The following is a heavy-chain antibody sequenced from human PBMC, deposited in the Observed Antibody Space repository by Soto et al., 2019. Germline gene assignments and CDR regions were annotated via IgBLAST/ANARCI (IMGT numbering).Heavy chain of an antibody. CDR3: ARGPMRRFLEWLSKGRYYYYGMDV. D-gene: IGHD3-3*01. V-gene: IGHV4-34*01. CDR2: INHSGST. Sequence: SETLSLTCAVYGGSFSGYYWSWIRQPPGKGREWIGEINHSGSTNYNPSLKSRVTISVDTSKNQFSLKLSSVTAADTAVYYCARGPMRRFLEWLSKGRYYYYGMDVWGQGTTVTVSS. CDR1: GGSFSGYY. J-gene: IGHJ6*02.